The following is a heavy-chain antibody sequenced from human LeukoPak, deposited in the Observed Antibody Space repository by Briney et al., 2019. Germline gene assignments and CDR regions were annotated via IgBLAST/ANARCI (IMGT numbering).Heavy chain of an antibody. Sequence: SETLSLTCAVYGGSFSGYYWSWLRQPPGKGLEWIGEINHSGSTNYNPSLKSRVTISVDTSKNQFSLKLSSVTAADTAVYYCARRAAYYYDSSGYYRSTTYDYWGQGTLVTVSS. CDR3: ARRAAYYYDSSGYYRSTTYDY. CDR1: GGSFSGYY. V-gene: IGHV4-34*01. CDR2: INHSGST. D-gene: IGHD3-22*01. J-gene: IGHJ4*02.